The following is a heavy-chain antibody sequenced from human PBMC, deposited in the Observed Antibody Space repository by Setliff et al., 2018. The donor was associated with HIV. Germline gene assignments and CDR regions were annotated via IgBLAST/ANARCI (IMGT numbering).Heavy chain of an antibody. V-gene: IGHV4-31*03. Sequence: PSETLSLTCTVPGGSIKYGDYYWTWIRQSPGKGLEWIGYIHYSGSTDYNPSLKSRSSISINKSKKQFFLRLNSVAAAVTAVYYCARGTGAQFGYYFDYWGQGTLVTVSS. CDR2: IHYSGST. CDR1: GGSIKYGDYY. D-gene: IGHD3-10*01. CDR3: ARGTGAQFGYYFDY. J-gene: IGHJ4*02.